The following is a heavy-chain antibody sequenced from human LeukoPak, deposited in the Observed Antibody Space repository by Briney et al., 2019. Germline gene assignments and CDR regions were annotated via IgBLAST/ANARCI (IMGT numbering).Heavy chain of an antibody. V-gene: IGHV4-34*01. CDR1: SGSFSGYY. D-gene: IGHD6-19*01. J-gene: IGHJ4*02. CDR3: AASGWTPGLDY. Sequence: SESLSLTCAIYSGSFSGYYWNWIRQPPGKGLEWIGEINHSGFTNYNPSLNSRVTMSVDTSKNQFSLNLTSVTAADTAVYYCAASGWTPGLDYWGQGTPVTVSS. CDR2: INHSGFT.